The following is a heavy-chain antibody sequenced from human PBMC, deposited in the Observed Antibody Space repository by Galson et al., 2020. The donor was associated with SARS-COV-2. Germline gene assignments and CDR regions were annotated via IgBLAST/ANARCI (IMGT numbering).Heavy chain of an antibody. J-gene: IGHJ6*03. CDR1: GFTFSDYY. CDR2: ISSSSSYT. Sequence: GSLKISCEASGFTFSDYYMYWIRQSPGKGLEWVSYISSSSSYTNYADSVEGRFTISRDNAKNSLYLEMNSLTAEDTATYYCATEGNYGSGNFNYYYMDVWGKGTTVTVSS. D-gene: IGHD3-10*01. CDR3: ATEGNYGSGNFNYYYMDV. V-gene: IGHV3-11*05.